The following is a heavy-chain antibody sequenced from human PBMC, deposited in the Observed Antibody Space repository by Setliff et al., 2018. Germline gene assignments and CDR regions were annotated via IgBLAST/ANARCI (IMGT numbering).Heavy chain of an antibody. CDR3: AKGGGRYHSDS. CDR2: LHRVGTF. Sequence: SETLSLTCSVSGYSIITGYYWAWIRRPPGRGLEWIGSLHRVGTFFYNPSLVSRATLSLDTSNNQFSLMLTSMTAADTAVYYCAKGGGRYHSDSWGQGILVTVSS. V-gene: IGHV4-38-2*02. CDR1: GYSIITGYY. J-gene: IGHJ4*02. D-gene: IGHD1-1*01.